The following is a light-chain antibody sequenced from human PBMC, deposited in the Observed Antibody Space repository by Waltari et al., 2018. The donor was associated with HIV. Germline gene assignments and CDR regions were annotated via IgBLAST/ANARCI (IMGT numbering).Light chain of an antibody. Sequence: DIQITQSPSPLSASVGDRGTLSCRTSQNIDKYLHWYQQRPGKAPSLLIFSATTLPTGVPSRFGATGSGTTFSLAIASLHPDVMGTYFCQQTFSLPLTFGGGTTVDI. CDR3: QQTFSLPLT. CDR2: SAT. V-gene: IGKV1-39*01. J-gene: IGKJ4*01. CDR1: QNIDKY.